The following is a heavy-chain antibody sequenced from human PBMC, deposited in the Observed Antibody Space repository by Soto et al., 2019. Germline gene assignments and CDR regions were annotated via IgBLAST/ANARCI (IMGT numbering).Heavy chain of an antibody. CDR2: IFHSGST. J-gene: IGHJ5*02. CDR1: GGSIISDSYY. Sequence: SETLSLTCTVSGGSIISDSYYWGLIRQPPGKRLEWIGSIFHSGSTYYNPSLKSRVSISIDTSKNQFSLRLSSVTAADTAVYYCARQEITMIRAFNWFDPWGQGTLVTVSS. D-gene: IGHD3-10*01. CDR3: ARQEITMIRAFNWFDP. V-gene: IGHV4-39*01.